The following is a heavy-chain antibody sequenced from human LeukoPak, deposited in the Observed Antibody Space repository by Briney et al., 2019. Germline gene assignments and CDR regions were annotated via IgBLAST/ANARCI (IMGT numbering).Heavy chain of an antibody. CDR3: ARQGGGYYDFFDS. V-gene: IGHV4-4*09. D-gene: IGHD3-22*01. CDR2: INTKGET. J-gene: IGHJ4*02. Sequence: PSETLSLTCTVSGVSMSAYQWSWVRQSPEKGLEWIGCINTKGETSYNPSLKSRVTISLGTSKNQLSLKLTSVTAADTAVYFCARQGGGYYDFFDSWGQGTVVTVSS. CDR1: GVSMSAYQ.